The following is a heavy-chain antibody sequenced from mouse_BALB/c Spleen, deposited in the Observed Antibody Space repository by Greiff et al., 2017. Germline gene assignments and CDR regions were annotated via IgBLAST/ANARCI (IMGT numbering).Heavy chain of an antibody. CDR3: ASSITTARYFDY. J-gene: IGHJ2*01. Sequence: VQLKESGPGLVKPSQSLSLTCTVTGYSITSDYAWNWIRQFPGNKLEWMGYISYSGSTSYNPSLKSRISITRDTSKNQFFLQLNSVTTEDTATYYCASSITTARYFDYWGQGTTLTVSS. CDR2: ISYSGST. V-gene: IGHV3-2*02. D-gene: IGHD1-2*01. CDR1: GYSITSDYA.